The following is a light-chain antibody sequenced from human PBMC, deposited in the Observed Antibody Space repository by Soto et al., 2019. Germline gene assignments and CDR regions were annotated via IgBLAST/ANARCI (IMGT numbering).Light chain of an antibody. CDR1: SSDIGSYNY. V-gene: IGLV2-14*01. CDR3: TSYTSSSTLV. J-gene: IGLJ1*01. CDR2: EVS. Sequence: QSVLTQPASVSGSPGQSITISCTGSSSDIGSYNYVSWYQQHPDKVPKIMIYEVSYRASGVPNRFSGSKSDNTASLTISGLQAGDEADYYCTSYTSSSTLVFGTGTKLTVL.